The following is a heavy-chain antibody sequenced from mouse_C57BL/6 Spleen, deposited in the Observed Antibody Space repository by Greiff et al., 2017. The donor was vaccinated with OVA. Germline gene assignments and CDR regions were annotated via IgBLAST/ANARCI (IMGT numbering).Heavy chain of an antibody. V-gene: IGHV5-17*01. CDR2: ISSGSSTI. Sequence: EVQRVESGGGLVKPGGSLKLSCAASGFTFSDYGMHWVRQAPEKGLEWVAYISSGSSTIYYADTVKGRYTISRDNAKNTLFLQMTSLRSEDTAMYYCARTPYYYGSSRDYFDYWGQGTTLTVSS. J-gene: IGHJ2*01. CDR3: ARTPYYYGSSRDYFDY. D-gene: IGHD1-1*01. CDR1: GFTFSDYG.